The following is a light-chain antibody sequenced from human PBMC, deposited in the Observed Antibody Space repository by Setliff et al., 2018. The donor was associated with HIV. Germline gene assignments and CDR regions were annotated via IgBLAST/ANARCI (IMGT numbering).Light chain of an antibody. CDR2: EVR. Sequence: QSALTQPASVSGSPGQSITISCTGTSSDVGGYNYVSWYQQHPGKAPKLIIYEVRNRPSGVSNRFSGSKSGNTASLTISGLQAEDEGDYYYSSYAITNTLPFGTGTKVTVL. J-gene: IGLJ1*01. V-gene: IGLV2-14*01. CDR1: SSDVGGYNY. CDR3: SSYAITNTLP.